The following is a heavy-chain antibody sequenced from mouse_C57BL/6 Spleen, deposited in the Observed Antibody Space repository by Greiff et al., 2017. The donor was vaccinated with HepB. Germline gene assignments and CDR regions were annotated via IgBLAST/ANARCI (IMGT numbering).Heavy chain of an antibody. Sequence: QVQLQQPGAELVKPGASVKLSCKASGYTFTSYWMQWVKQRPGQGLEWIGEIDPSDSYTNYNQKFKGKATLTVDTSSSTAYMQLSSLPSEDSAVYYCARRFYYGSSHWYFDVWGTGTTVTVSS. CDR1: GYTFTSYW. CDR2: IDPSDSYT. J-gene: IGHJ1*03. V-gene: IGHV1-50*01. CDR3: ARRFYYGSSHWYFDV. D-gene: IGHD1-1*01.